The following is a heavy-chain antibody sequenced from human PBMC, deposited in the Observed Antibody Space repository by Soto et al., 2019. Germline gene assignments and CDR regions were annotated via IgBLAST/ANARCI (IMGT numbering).Heavy chain of an antibody. V-gene: IGHV4-34*01. CDR1: GGSFSGYY. Sequence: SETLSLTCAVYGGSFSGYYWSWIRQPPGKGLEWIGEINHSGSTNYNPSLKSRVTISVDTSKNQFSLKLSSVTAADTAMYHCARGGNYYYYYYMDVWGKGTTVTVSS. CDR3: ARGGNYYYYYYMDV. J-gene: IGHJ6*03. CDR2: INHSGST.